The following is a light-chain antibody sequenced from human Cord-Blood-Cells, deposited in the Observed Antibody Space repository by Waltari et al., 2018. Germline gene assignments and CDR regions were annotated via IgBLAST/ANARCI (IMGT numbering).Light chain of an antibody. CDR2: GKN. CDR1: SRRSDY. V-gene: IGLV3-19*01. CDR3: NSRDSSGNLVV. J-gene: IGLJ2*01. Sequence: SSELTQDPAVSVALGQTVRSTCQGDSRRSDYASWYQQKPGQAPVLVIYGKNNRPSGIPDRFSGSSSGNTASLTITGAQAEDEADYYCNSRDSSGNLVVFGGGTKLTVL.